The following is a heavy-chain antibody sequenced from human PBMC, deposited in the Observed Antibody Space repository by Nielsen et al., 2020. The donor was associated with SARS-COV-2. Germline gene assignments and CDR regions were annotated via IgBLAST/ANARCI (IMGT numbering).Heavy chain of an antibody. J-gene: IGHJ1*01. CDR1: GFTFSTYG. CDR3: ARDEHLVPLSRYLQY. V-gene: IGHV3-30-3*01. Sequence: GGSLRLSCAASGFTFSTYGMHWVRQAPGKGLEWVAGISDDGTISYYADSVRGRFTVSRDNSENTLFLQMSALRTEDTAVYYCARDEHLVPLSRYLQYWGRGTLVTVAS. D-gene: IGHD6-6*01. CDR2: ISDDGTIS.